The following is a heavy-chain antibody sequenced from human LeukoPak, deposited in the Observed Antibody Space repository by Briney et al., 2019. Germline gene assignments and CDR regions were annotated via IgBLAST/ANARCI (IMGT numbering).Heavy chain of an antibody. J-gene: IGHJ3*02. Sequence: GVSLRLSCAASGFTFSSYEMNWVRQAPGKGLEWVSYISSSGSTIYYADSVKGRFTISRDNAKNSLYLQMNSLRAEDTAVYYCASAYSSSWLGDAFDIWGQGTMVTVSS. CDR2: ISSSGSTI. CDR3: ASAYSSSWLGDAFDI. V-gene: IGHV3-48*03. D-gene: IGHD6-13*01. CDR1: GFTFSSYE.